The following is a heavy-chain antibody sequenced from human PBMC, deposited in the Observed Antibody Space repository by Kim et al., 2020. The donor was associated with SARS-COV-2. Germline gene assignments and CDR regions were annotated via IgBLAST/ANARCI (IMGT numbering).Heavy chain of an antibody. CDR1: GFTFSSYG. CDR3: AKEGRMSSSGRLAY. D-gene: IGHD6-19*01. CDR2: ISYDGSNK. J-gene: IGHJ4*02. Sequence: GGSLRLSCAASGFTFSSYGMHWVRQAPGKGLEWVAVISYDGSNKYYADSVKGRFTISRDNSKNTLYLQMNSLRAEDTAVYYCAKEGRMSSSGRLAYWGQGTLVTVSS. V-gene: IGHV3-30*18.